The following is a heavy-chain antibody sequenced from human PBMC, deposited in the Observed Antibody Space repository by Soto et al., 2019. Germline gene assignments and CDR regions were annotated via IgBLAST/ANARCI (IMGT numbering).Heavy chain of an antibody. CDR2: IIPIFGTA. CDR1: GGTFSSYA. J-gene: IGHJ5*02. D-gene: IGHD2-2*01. Sequence: QVQLVQSGAEVKKPGSSVKVSCKASGGTFSSYAISWVRQAPGQGLEWMGGIIPIFGTAKYAKKFQGRVTITADESTSTAYMELSSLRSENTAVYYCARDPLWRARYCISTSCAGGWFDPWGQGTLVTVSS. V-gene: IGHV1-69*12. CDR3: ARDPLWRARYCISTSCAGGWFDP.